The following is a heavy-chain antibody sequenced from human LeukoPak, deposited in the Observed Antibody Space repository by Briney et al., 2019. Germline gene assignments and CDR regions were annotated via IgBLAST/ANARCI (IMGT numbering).Heavy chain of an antibody. CDR2: ISGDGGST. V-gene: IGHV3-43*02. CDR1: GFTFDDYA. CDR3: ANSWPPVGSGSYSGFDY. Sequence: PGGSLRLSCAASGFTFDDYAMHWVRPAPGKGLEWVSLISGDGGSTYYADSVKGRFTISRDNSKNSLYLQMNSLRTEDTALYYCANSWPPVGSGSYSGFDYWGQGTLVTVSS. D-gene: IGHD3-10*01. J-gene: IGHJ4*02.